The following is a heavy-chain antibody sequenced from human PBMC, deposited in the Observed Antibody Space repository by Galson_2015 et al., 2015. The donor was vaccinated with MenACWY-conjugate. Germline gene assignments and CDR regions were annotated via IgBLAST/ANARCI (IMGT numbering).Heavy chain of an antibody. CDR2: ISSSSSAI. Sequence: SLRLSCAASGFTFSSYSMNWVRQAPGKGLEWVSYISSSSSAIYYADSVKGRFTISRDNAKNSLHPQMNSLRAEDTAVYYCARRGRGYGDYETKGKIDYWGQGTLVTVSS. CDR3: ARRGRGYGDYETKGKIDY. CDR1: GFTFSSYS. J-gene: IGHJ4*02. D-gene: IGHD4-17*01. V-gene: IGHV3-48*04.